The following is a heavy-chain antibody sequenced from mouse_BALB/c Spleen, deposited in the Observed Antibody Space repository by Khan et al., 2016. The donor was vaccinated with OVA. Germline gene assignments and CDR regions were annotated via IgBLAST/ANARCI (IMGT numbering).Heavy chain of an antibody. CDR2: INTYIGEP. Sequence: QSQLVQSGPELKKPGETVKISCKASGYSFTNYVMNWVKQAPGKGLKWMGWINTYIGEPTYSDDFKGRFAFSLETSASTAYLQINNLKNEDTATYFCARGNSDFDYWGQGTTLTVSS. CDR3: ARGNSDFDY. J-gene: IGHJ2*01. CDR1: GYSFTNYV. V-gene: IGHV9-3-1*01. D-gene: IGHD2-1*01.